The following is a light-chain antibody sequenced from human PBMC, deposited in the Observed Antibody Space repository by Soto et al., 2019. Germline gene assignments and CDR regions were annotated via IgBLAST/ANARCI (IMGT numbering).Light chain of an antibody. V-gene: IGLV1-51*01. CDR2: DNN. CDR3: GTWDFGLSTVV. J-gene: IGLJ2*01. Sequence: QSVLTQPPSVSATPGQKVTISCSGSSFNIGNNYVSWYQQLPGTAPKLLIYDNNKRPSGILDRFSGSKSVTSATLDITGLQTGDEADYYCGTWDFGLSTVVFGGGTKVTVL. CDR1: SFNIGNNY.